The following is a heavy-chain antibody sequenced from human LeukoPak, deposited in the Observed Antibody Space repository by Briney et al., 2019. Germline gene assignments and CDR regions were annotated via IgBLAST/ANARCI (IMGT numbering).Heavy chain of an antibody. CDR3: VKSPHASSSYFHY. D-gene: IGHD6-13*01. J-gene: IGHJ4*02. V-gene: IGHV3-64D*06. CDR2: INSNGDIT. Sequence: GGSLRLSCSASGFTFSSFAMHWVHQAPGKGLEYVSAINSNGDITDYADSVKGRFTISRDNSKNTLHLQMSSLTVEDTAVYYCVKSPHASSSYFHYWAQGTLVTVSS. CDR1: GFTFSSFA.